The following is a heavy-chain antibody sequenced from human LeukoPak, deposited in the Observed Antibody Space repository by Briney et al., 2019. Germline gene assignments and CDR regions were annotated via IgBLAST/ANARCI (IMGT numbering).Heavy chain of an antibody. CDR2: ISAYNGNT. CDR3: VAVSGSYHYFDY. V-gene: IGHV1-18*01. D-gene: IGHD1-26*01. J-gene: IGHJ4*02. CDR1: GYTFTIYG. Sequence: ASVKVSFKASGYTFTIYGISWVRQAPGQGLEWMGWISAYNGNTNYAQKLQGRVTMTTDTSTSTAYMELRSLRSDDTAVYYCVAVSGSYHYFDYWGQGTLVTVSS.